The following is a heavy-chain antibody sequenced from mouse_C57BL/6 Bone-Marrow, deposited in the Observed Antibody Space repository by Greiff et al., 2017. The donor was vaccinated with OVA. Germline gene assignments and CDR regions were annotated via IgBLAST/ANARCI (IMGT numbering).Heavy chain of an antibody. J-gene: IGHJ2*01. CDR2: ISSGGSYT. Sequence: EVKLMESGGDLVKPGGSLKLSCAASGFTFSSYGMSWVRQTPDKRLEWVATISSGGSYTYYPDSVKGRFTISRDNAKNTLYLQMSSLKSEDTAMYYCARHRSYSNPDYWGQGTTLTVSS. D-gene: IGHD2-5*01. CDR3: ARHRSYSNPDY. V-gene: IGHV5-6*01. CDR1: GFTFSSYG.